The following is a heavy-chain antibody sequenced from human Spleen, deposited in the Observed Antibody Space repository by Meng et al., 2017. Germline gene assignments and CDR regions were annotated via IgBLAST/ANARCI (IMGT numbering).Heavy chain of an antibody. CDR3: ARDVATVAGRGMVY. CDR2: ISHDGSKK. D-gene: IGHD6-19*01. J-gene: IGHJ4*02. CDR1: GFTFSGYP. V-gene: IGHV3-30*15. Sequence: GESLKISCAASGFTFSGYPMHWVRQAPGKGVEWVALISHDGSKKTYADSVKGRFLISRDNSKNTLYMQVSSLRVEDTAVYYCARDVATVAGRGMVYWGQGTLVTVSS.